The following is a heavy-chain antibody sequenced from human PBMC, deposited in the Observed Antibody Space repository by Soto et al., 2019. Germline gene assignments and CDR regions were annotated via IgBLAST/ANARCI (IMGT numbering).Heavy chain of an antibody. CDR1: GGSIISYY. Sequence: PSETLSLTCTVSGGSIISYYWSWIRQPPGKGLEWIGYIYYSGSTNYNPSLKSRVTISVDTSKNQFSLKLSSVTAADTAVYYCARDPSGYDPFDYWGQGTLVTVSS. CDR2: IYYSGST. CDR3: ARDPSGYDPFDY. J-gene: IGHJ4*02. V-gene: IGHV4-59*01. D-gene: IGHD5-12*01.